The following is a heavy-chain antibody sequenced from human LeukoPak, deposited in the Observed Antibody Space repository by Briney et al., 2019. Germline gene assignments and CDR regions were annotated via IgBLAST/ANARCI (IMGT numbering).Heavy chain of an antibody. CDR1: GFTFSSYA. CDR2: ISGSGGST. V-gene: IGHV3-23*01. D-gene: IGHD6-13*01. Sequence: GGSLRLSCAASGFTFSSYAMSWVRQAPGKGLEWVSAISGSGGSTYYADSVKGRFTISRDNSKDTLYLQMNSLRAEDTAVYYCAKDTVAAAGHNWFGPWGQGTLVTVSS. J-gene: IGHJ5*02. CDR3: AKDTVAAAGHNWFGP.